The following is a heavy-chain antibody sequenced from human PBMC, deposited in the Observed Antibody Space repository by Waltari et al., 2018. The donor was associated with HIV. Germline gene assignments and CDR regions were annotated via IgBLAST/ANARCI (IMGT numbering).Heavy chain of an antibody. V-gene: IGHV1-18*01. D-gene: IGHD5-18*01. CDR2: DGAYDGKK. J-gene: IGHJ6*02. CDR1: GYDFTSYG. Sequence: QLLQSGPETRKPGAAVKISCKASGYDFTSYGITWVRRAPGVGLGWVGWDGAYDGKKDVDRKFKDRVSLTTDTSTATAFLEVRSLTVDDTATYYCTKGGGSWIQETHYYKAFDVWGHGTTVIV. CDR3: TKGGGSWIQETHYYKAFDV.